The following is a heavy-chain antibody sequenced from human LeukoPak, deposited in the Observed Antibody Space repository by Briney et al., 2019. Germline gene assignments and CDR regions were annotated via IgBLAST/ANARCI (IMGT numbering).Heavy chain of an antibody. Sequence: GGSLRLSCAASGFTFSHYWMSWVRQAPGKGLEWVANIKQDGSEKDYVDSVKGRFTISRDNAKNSLYLQMNSLRAEDTALYYCATHRGYSYGTAEDFDYWGQGTLVTVSS. V-gene: IGHV3-7*01. J-gene: IGHJ4*02. D-gene: IGHD5-18*01. CDR1: GFTFSHYW. CDR3: ATHRGYSYGTAEDFDY. CDR2: IKQDGSEK.